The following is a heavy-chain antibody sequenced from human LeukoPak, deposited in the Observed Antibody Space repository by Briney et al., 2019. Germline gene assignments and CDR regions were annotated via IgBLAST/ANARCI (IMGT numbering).Heavy chain of an antibody. CDR2: FDPEDGET. CDR1: GYTLTELS. D-gene: IGHD5-18*01. CDR3: ATLYSYGYFDY. Sequence: ASVKVSCKVFGYTLTELSMHWVRQAPGKGLEWMGGFDPEDGETIYAQKFQGRVTMTEDTSTDTAYMELSSLTSEDTAVYDCATLYSYGYFDYWGQGTLVTVSS. J-gene: IGHJ4*02. V-gene: IGHV1-24*01.